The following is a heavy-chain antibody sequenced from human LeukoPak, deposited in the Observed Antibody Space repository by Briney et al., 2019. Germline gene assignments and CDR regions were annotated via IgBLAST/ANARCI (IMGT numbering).Heavy chain of an antibody. V-gene: IGHV4-34*01. D-gene: IGHD6-13*01. CDR2: INHSGST. CDR3: ARYSAAAASYFDY. J-gene: IGHJ4*02. CDR1: GGSFSGYY. Sequence: PSETLSLTCAVYGGSFSGYYWSWIRQPPGKGLEWIGEINHSGSTNYNPSLKSRVTISVDTSKNQFSLKLSSVTAADTAVYYCARYSAAAASYFDYCGQGTLVTVSS.